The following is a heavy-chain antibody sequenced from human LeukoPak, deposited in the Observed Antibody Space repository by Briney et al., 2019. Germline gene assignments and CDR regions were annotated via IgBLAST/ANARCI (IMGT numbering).Heavy chain of an antibody. CDR2: MNPNSGNT. D-gene: IGHD4-17*01. CDR1: GYTFTSYD. J-gene: IGHJ4*02. CDR3: ARARRGGEGFDY. V-gene: IGHV1-8*03. Sequence: AASVKVSCKASGYTFTSYDINWVRQATGQGLEWMGWMNPNSGNTGYAQKFQGRVTITRNTSISTAYMELSSLRSEDTAVYYCARARRGGEGFDYWGQGTLVTVSS.